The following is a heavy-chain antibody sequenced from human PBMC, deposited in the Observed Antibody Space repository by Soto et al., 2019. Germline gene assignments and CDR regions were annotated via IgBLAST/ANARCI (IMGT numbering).Heavy chain of an antibody. D-gene: IGHD3-9*01. CDR3: AKKDYDILTGYLGYFDY. J-gene: IGHJ4*02. Sequence: EVQLVESGGGLVQPGRSLRLSCAASGFTFDDYAMHWVRQAPGKGLEWVSGISWNSGSIGYADSVKGRFTISRDNAKNSLYLQMNRLRAEDTALYYCAKKDYDILTGYLGYFDYWGQGTLVTVSS. V-gene: IGHV3-9*01. CDR2: ISWNSGSI. CDR1: GFTFDDYA.